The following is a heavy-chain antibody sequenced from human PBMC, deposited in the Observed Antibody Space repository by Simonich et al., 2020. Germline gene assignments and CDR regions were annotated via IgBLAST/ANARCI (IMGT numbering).Heavy chain of an antibody. CDR2: VIPILGIA. D-gene: IGHD3-10*01. V-gene: IGHV1-69*09. CDR3: ARTNTMRELDTMVRGVDYFDY. CDR1: GGTFSSYA. J-gene: IGHJ4*02. Sequence: QVQLVQSGAEVKKPGSSVKVSCKASGGTFSSYAISWVRQAPGQGLEWMGGVIPILGIATYAQKFHGRVTITADKSTSTAYMGLSSLRSEDTAVYYCARTNTMRELDTMVRGVDYFDYWGQGTLVTVSS.